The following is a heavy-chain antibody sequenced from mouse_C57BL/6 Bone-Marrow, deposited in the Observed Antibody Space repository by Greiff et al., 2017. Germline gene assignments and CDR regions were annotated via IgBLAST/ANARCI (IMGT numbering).Heavy chain of an antibody. V-gene: IGHV6-3*01. Sequence: EVQLQQSGGGLVQPGGSMKLSCAASGFNFSNYWMNWVRQSPEKGLEWVAQIRLKSDNYATTYAESVKGRFTISRDDSKSSVYLQMNNLRAEDTGIYYSTRWWLLFFDYWGQGTTLTGSS. CDR2: IRLKSDNYAT. CDR1: GFNFSNYW. J-gene: IGHJ2*01. D-gene: IGHD2-3*01. CDR3: TRWWLLFFDY.